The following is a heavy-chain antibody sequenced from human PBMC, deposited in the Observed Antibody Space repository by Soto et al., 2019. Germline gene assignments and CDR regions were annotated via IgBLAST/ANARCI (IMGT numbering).Heavy chain of an antibody. D-gene: IGHD4-17*01. CDR3: AKDKEDYGHYYYGMDV. CDR1: GGSFSGYY. Sequence: SETLSLTCAVYGGSFSGYYWSWIRQPPGKGLEWIGEINHSGSTNYNPSLKSRVTISVDTSKNQFSLKLSSVTAADTAVYYCAKDKEDYGHYYYGMDVWGQGTTVTVSS. V-gene: IGHV4-34*01. J-gene: IGHJ6*02. CDR2: INHSGST.